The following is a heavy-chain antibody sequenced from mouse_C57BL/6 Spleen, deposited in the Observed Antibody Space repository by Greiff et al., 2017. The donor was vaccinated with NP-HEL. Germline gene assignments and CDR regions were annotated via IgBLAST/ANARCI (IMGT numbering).Heavy chain of an antibody. V-gene: IGHV3-2*02. CDR3: ARTARIKY. Sequence: DVQLQESGPGLVKPSQSLSLTCTVTGYSITSGYGWNWIRQFPGNKLEWMGYISYSGSTNYNPSLKSRSTITRDTSKNQFFLQLNSVTTEDTATYYCARTARIKYWGQGTTLTVS. CDR1: GYSITSGYG. J-gene: IGHJ2*01. CDR2: ISYSGST. D-gene: IGHD3-3*01.